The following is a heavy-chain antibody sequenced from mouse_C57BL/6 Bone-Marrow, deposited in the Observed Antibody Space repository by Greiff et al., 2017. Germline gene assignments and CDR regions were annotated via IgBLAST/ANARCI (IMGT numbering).Heavy chain of an antibody. CDR3: TRPPSLYGSSFWYFDV. D-gene: IGHD1-1*01. J-gene: IGHJ1*03. Sequence: EVQLQESGTVLARPGASVKMSCKTSGYTFTSYWMHWVKQRPGQGLEWIGAIYPGNSDTSYNQKFKGKAKLTAVTSASTAYMELSSLTNEDSAVYYCTRPPSLYGSSFWYFDVWGTGTTVTVSS. CDR1: GYTFTSYW. V-gene: IGHV1-5*01. CDR2: IYPGNSDT.